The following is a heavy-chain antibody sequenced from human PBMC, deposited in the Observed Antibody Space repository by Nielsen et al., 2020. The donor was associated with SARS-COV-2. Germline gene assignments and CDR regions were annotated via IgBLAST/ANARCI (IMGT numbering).Heavy chain of an antibody. J-gene: IGHJ4*02. CDR1: GGSISSSSYY. D-gene: IGHD6-6*01. Sequence: SETLSLTCTVSGGSISSSSYYWGWIRQPPGRGLEWIGEINHSGSTNYNPSLKSRVTISVDTSKNQFSLKLSSVTAAGTAVYYCAMAGIIAARFFTMDWGQGTLVTVSS. CDR3: AMAGIIAARFFTMD. V-gene: IGHV4-39*07. CDR2: INHSGST.